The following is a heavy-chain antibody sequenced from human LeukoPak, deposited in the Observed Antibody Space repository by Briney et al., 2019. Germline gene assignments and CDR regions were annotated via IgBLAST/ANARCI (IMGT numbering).Heavy chain of an antibody. V-gene: IGHV3-23*01. CDR2: LGDRT. CDR3: GYGVGSAPYYDC. D-gene: IGHD3-3*01. J-gene: IGHJ4*02. CDR1: GFTFSTYA. Sequence: GGSLRLSCAASGFTFSTYAMRWVRHFPGKGLEWVSALGDRTYYADSVKGRFTISRDNSKSTLYLQMDSLRAEDTAVYYCGYGVGSAPYYDCRGRGTLVTVSS.